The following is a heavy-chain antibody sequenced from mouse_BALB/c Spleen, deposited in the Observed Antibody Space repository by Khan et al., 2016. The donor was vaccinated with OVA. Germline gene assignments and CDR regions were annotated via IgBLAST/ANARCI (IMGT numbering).Heavy chain of an antibody. CDR2: ICSGDST. J-gene: IGHJ3*01. CDR1: GFTFSNYA. V-gene: IGHV5-6-5*01. Sequence: EVELVESGGGLVKPGGSLKLSCAASGFTFSNYAMSWVRQSPEKRLEWVASICSGDSTYYQDSVKGRFTITRDNGRNSLYLQMGSLRSEDTAMYYCARDYWFAYWGQGTLVTVSA. CDR3: ARDYWFAY.